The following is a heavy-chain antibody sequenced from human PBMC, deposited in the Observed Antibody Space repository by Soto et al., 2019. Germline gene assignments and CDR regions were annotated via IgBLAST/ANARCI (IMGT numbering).Heavy chain of an antibody. CDR2: IYPDDSDT. CDR3: AARVYCRGGSCYSRGMDA. CDR1: GYRGNSYW. J-gene: IGHJ6*02. D-gene: IGHD2-15*01. Sequence: LKNSCKDSGYRGNSYWIGWVRQIHGKSLEWMGIIYPDDSDTRYSPSFQGQVTISADKSISTAYLQWNSLKASDTAMYYCAARVYCRGGSCYSRGMDAWGQGTTVTVSS. V-gene: IGHV5-51*01.